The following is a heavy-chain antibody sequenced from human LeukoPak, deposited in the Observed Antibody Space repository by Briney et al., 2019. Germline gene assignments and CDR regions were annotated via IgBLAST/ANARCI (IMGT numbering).Heavy chain of an antibody. Sequence: SETLSLTCTVSGGSISSSSYYWGWIRQPPGKGLEWIGSIYYSGSTYYNPSLKSRVTISVDTSKNQFSLKLSSVTAADTAVYYCARHPYDILTGYNYYFDYWGQGTLVTVSS. V-gene: IGHV4-39*01. CDR2: IYYSGST. J-gene: IGHJ4*02. CDR1: GGSISSSSYY. CDR3: ARHPYDILTGYNYYFDY. D-gene: IGHD3-9*01.